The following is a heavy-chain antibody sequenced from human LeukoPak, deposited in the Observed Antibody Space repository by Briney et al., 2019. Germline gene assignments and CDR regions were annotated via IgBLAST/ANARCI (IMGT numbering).Heavy chain of an antibody. CDR2: IYNSGNT. D-gene: IGHD1-26*01. Sequence: SETLSLTCTVSGGSISSYSWSWIRQPAGKGLEWIGHIYNSGNTNYNPSLKSRVTMSVDTSKNQFSLKLSSVTAADTAVYYCAREVYRASYPYFDYWGQGTLVTVSS. V-gene: IGHV4-4*07. CDR3: AREVYRASYPYFDY. J-gene: IGHJ4*02. CDR1: GGSISSYS.